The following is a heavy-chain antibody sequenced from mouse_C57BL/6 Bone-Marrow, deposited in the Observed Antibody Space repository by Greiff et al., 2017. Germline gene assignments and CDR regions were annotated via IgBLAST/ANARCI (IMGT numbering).Heavy chain of an antibody. Sequence: QVQLQQSGPELVKPGASVTISCKASGYTFTDYYINWVKQRPGQGLEWIGWLYPGSGNTKYNEKFKGKATLTVDTSSSTAYMQLSSLTSEDSAVYFCARCRRFAYWGQGTLVTVSA. CDR3: ARCRRFAY. V-gene: IGHV1-84*01. CDR2: LYPGSGNT. J-gene: IGHJ3*01. CDR1: GYTFTDYY.